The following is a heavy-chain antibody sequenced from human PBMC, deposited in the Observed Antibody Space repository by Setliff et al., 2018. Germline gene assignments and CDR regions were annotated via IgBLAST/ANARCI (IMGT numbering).Heavy chain of an antibody. D-gene: IGHD6-13*01. Sequence: ASVKVSCKVSGYTLTELSMHWVRQAPGKGLEWMGGFDPEDGETIYAQKFQGRVTMTEDTSTDTAYMELSSLRSEDTAVYYCARAGYNSNSYVFDAFDIWGQGTMVTVSS. CDR2: FDPEDGET. CDR1: GYTLTELS. V-gene: IGHV1-24*01. J-gene: IGHJ3*02. CDR3: ARAGYNSNSYVFDAFDI.